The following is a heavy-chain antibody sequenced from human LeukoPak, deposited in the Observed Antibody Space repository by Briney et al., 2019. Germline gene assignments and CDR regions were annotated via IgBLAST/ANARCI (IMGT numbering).Heavy chain of an antibody. CDR2: INSDGIST. CDR3: ARRYYYDSNGFHSGMDV. V-gene: IGHV3-74*01. Sequence: GGSLRLSCAASGFTFSTYWMHWVRQAPGKGLVWVSRINSDGISTSYADSVKGRFTISRDNAKNTLYLQMNTLRAEDTAVYYCARRYYYDSNGFHSGMDVWGQGTTVTVSS. J-gene: IGHJ6*02. D-gene: IGHD3-22*01. CDR1: GFTFSTYW.